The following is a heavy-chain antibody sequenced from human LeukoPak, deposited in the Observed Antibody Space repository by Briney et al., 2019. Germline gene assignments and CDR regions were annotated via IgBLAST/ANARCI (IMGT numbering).Heavy chain of an antibody. Sequence: GGSLRLSCAASGFTFSGSAIHWVRQASGRGLEWVGRIRSKANSYATSSAASVKGRFTISRDDSKNTAYLQMSSLKTEDTAVYYCARGAISAAGIFDYWGQGTLVSVSS. V-gene: IGHV3-73*01. D-gene: IGHD6-13*01. CDR3: ARGAISAAGIFDY. CDR2: IRSKANSYAT. CDR1: GFTFSGSA. J-gene: IGHJ4*02.